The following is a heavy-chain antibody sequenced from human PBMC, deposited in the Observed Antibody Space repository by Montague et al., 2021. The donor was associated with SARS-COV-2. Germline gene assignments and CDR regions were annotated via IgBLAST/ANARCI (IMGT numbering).Heavy chain of an antibody. CDR3: ARLIWFGELSSENWFDP. Sequence: SETLSLTCTFSGGSISSSRNYWGWIRQPPGKGLEWIGRIYYSGSTYYNSSLKSRVTISVDTSKNQFSLKLNSVTAADTAVYYCARLIWFGELSSENWFDPWGPGTLLSVSS. CDR2: IYYSGST. V-gene: IGHV4-39*01. D-gene: IGHD3-10*01. J-gene: IGHJ5*02. CDR1: GGSISSSRNY.